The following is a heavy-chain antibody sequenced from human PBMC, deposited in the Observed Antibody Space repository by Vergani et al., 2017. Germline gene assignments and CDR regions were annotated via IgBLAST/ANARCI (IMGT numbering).Heavy chain of an antibody. CDR3: ARHLRGYSYGVFDY. Sequence: QAQLQESGPGLVKPSETLSLTCHVFGVSVTDYNCNWIRQAPGKGLEWIGSLYASGSTYYSPSLKSRVAISIDTSKNHFSLRLSSVTAADTAVYYCARHLRGYSYGVFDYWGQGREVTVSS. J-gene: IGHJ4*02. CDR1: GVSVTDYN. D-gene: IGHD5-18*01. V-gene: IGHV4-4*09. CDR2: LYASGST.